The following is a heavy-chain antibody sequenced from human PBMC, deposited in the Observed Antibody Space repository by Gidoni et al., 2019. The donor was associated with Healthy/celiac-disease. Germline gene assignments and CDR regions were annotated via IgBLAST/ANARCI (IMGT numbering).Heavy chain of an antibody. CDR1: GGPFSSYA. Sequence: QVQLVQSGAEVKKPGSSVKVSCKASGGPFSSYAISWVRQAPGQGLEWMGGIIPIFGTANYAQKFQGRVTITADESTSTAYMELSSLRSEDTAVYYCAREAVTTRTVVRWFDPWGQGTLVTVSS. CDR2: IIPIFGTA. J-gene: IGHJ5*02. D-gene: IGHD4-17*01. CDR3: AREAVTTRTVVRWFDP. V-gene: IGHV1-69*01.